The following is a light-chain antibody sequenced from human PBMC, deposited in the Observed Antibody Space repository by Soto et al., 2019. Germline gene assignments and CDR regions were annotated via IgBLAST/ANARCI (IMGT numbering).Light chain of an antibody. CDR2: EVS. J-gene: IGLJ1*01. CDR1: SSDVGNYNY. Sequence: QSALTQPASVSGSPGQSITISCTGTSSDVGNYNYVSWYQHHPGKAPKLMIYEVSNRPSGVSNRFSGSKSGNTASLTISGLQAEDEDDYYCSSYTYSSTPYVFGTGTKVTVL. V-gene: IGLV2-14*01. CDR3: SSYTYSSTPYV.